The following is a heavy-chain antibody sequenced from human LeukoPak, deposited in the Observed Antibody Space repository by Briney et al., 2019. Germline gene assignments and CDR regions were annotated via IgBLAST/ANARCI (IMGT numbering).Heavy chain of an antibody. J-gene: IGHJ5*01. D-gene: IGHD6-19*01. CDR1: GDSFTSGRNY. V-gene: IGHV4-61*01. CDR3: GRVLCRRQWLVNWFDF. CDR2: IYYSGST. Sequence: PSETLSLTCSVSGDSFTSGRNYWSWVRQPPGKGLEWIGNIYYSGSTNYNASLKSRVTILADTSKNQFSLKLRSRTASDTAVYYCGRVLCRRQWLVNWFDFWGQGTLVTVSS.